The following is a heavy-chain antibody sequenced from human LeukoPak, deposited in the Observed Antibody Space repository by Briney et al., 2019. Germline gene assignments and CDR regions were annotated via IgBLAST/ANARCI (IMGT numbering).Heavy chain of an antibody. CDR3: ARRRGSGSHRRVSREYYFDY. J-gene: IGHJ4*02. CDR1: GGSISSSNW. V-gene: IGHV4-4*02. Sequence: SETLSLTCTVSGGSISSSNWWSWVRQPPGKGLEWIGEIYHSGSTNYNPSLKSRVTISVDKSKNQFSLKLSSVTAADTAVYYCARRRGSGSHRRVSREYYFDYWGQGTLVTVSS. D-gene: IGHD3-10*01. CDR2: IYHSGST.